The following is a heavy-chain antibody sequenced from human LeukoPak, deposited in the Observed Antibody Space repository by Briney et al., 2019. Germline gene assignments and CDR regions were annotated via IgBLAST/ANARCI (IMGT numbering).Heavy chain of an antibody. J-gene: IGHJ3*02. Sequence: PGGSLRLSCAASGFTFSDYYMSWIRQAPGKGLEWASYISRSGSFISYTDSVKGRFTISRDNAKNSLYLQMNSLRADDTAVYYCAREMSVLLWGFGAFDIWGQGTMVTVSS. CDR2: ISRSGSFI. V-gene: IGHV3-11*01. D-gene: IGHD3-10*01. CDR1: GFTFSDYY. CDR3: AREMSVLLWGFGAFDI.